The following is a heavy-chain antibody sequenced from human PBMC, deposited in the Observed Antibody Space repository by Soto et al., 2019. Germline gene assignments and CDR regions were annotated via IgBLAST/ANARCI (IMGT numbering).Heavy chain of an antibody. CDR1: GGSISSGGYY. Sequence: SETLSLTCTVSGGSISSGGYYWSWIRQHPGKGLEWIGYIYYSGSTYYNPSLKSRVTISVDTSKNQFSLKLSSVTAADTAVYYCARDQLDFWSGYSYGMDVWGQGTTVTAP. CDR2: IYYSGST. V-gene: IGHV4-31*03. D-gene: IGHD3-3*01. J-gene: IGHJ6*02. CDR3: ARDQLDFWSGYSYGMDV.